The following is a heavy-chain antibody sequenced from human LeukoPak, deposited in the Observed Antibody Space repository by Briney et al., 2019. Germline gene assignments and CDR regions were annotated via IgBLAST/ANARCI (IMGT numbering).Heavy chain of an antibody. V-gene: IGHV3-23*01. CDR1: GFAFSSFA. D-gene: IGHD6-19*01. J-gene: IGHJ6*03. CDR2: INGGGNTT. Sequence: GGSLRLSCAASGFAFSSFAMGWVRQSPGKGLEWLSIINGGGNTTFYSDSVKGRFTISRDNSKNTLYLHMDSLRPDDTAIYYCTKELHVAVAVADYYYFYMDVWGRGTAVTVSS. CDR3: TKELHVAVAVADYYYFYMDV.